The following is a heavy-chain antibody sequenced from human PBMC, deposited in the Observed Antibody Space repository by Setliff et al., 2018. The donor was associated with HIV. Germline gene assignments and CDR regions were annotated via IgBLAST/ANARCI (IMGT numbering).Heavy chain of an antibody. J-gene: IGHJ5*02. Sequence: LFITCTVSGVSISSGFFYWTWIRQHAGKGLEWIGHIYTSGNTYYNPSLHSRVSISADSPRNQFSLKLNPVTASDTAVYFCARGRSSGGWFEGSYLDPWGRGTLVTVSS. V-gene: IGHV4-61*09. CDR1: GVSISSGFFY. CDR3: ARGRSSGGWFEGSYLDP. CDR2: IYTSGNT. D-gene: IGHD6-19*01.